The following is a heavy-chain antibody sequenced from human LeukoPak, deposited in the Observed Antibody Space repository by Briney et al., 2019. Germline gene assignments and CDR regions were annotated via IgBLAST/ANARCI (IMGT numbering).Heavy chain of an antibody. CDR2: ISGSGGST. J-gene: IGHJ4*02. CDR1: GFTFSSYA. D-gene: IGHD3-3*01. Sequence: PGGSLRLSCAASGFTFSSYAMSWVRPAPGKGLEWVSAISGSGGSTYYADSVKGRFTISRDNSKNTLYLQMNSLRAEDTAVYYCAKDGRFLEWLPLYYFDYWGQGTLVTVSS. CDR3: AKDGRFLEWLPLYYFDY. V-gene: IGHV3-23*01.